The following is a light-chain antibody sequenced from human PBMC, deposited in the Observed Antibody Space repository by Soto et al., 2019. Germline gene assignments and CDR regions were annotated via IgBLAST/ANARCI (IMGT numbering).Light chain of an antibody. V-gene: IGKV1-12*01. CDR3: QQANSFPHT. Sequence: DSQMTQSPSSVSASVGARVTITCRALQGISSWLAWYQQKPGKVPKILIYAASSLQSGVPSRFSCCGSGTDFTLAISSLHPEDFATYYCQQANSFPHTCGQGTKLEIK. CDR1: QGISSW. CDR2: AAS. J-gene: IGKJ2*01.